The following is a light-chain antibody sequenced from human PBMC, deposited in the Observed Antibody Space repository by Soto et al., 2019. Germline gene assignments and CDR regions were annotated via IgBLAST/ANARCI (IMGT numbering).Light chain of an antibody. J-gene: IGKJ1*01. CDR1: QSISSW. CDR2: DAS. V-gene: IGKV1-5*01. Sequence: DIQMTQSPSTLSASVGDRVTITCRASQSISSWLAWYQQKPGKAPKLLIYDASSLESGVPSRFSGSGSGTEFTLTISSLQPDDFATYYCQQENSYSTWTFGQGTKVESK. CDR3: QQENSYSTWT.